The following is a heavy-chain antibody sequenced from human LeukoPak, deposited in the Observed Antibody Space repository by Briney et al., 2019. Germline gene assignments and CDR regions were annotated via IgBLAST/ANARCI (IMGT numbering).Heavy chain of an antibody. Sequence: SETLSLTCAVYGESFVGYYWTWIRQPPGKGLEWIGEIDYTGSTNYNPSLKSRIKMSVDTSKNQFSVNLNSVTAADTAVYYCARDVVAAVGSFDYWGQGILVTVSS. J-gene: IGHJ4*02. CDR3: ARDVVAAVGSFDY. V-gene: IGHV4-34*10. D-gene: IGHD6-13*01. CDR2: IDYTGST. CDR1: GESFVGYY.